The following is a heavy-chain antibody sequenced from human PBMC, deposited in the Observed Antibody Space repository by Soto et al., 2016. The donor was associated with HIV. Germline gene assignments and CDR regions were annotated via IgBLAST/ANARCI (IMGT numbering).Heavy chain of an antibody. CDR1: GFTLSSYA. CDR2: ISYDGSNK. CDR3: ARDRSGSYSHYFDY. Sequence: VRLVESGGGVVQPGRSLRLSCAASGFTLSSYAIHWVRQAPGKGLEWVAVISYDGSNKHYADSVKGRFTISRDTSKNTLYLQMNSLRAEDTAVYYCARDRSGSYSHYFDYWGQGPWSPSPQ. D-gene: IGHD3-10*01. J-gene: IGHJ4*02. V-gene: IGHV3-30*04.